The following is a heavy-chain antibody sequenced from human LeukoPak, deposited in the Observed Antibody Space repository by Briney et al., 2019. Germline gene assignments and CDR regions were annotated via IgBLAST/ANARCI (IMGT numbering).Heavy chain of an antibody. J-gene: IGHJ3*02. CDR1: GFTFSSYT. D-gene: IGHD3-22*01. CDR3: ARGYYYDNSGYFSVTPRHDAFDI. CDR2: ISTGSFSI. Sequence: KAGGSLRLSCAASGFTFSSYTMNWVRQAPGKGLEWVSSISTGSFSIYSADSVKGRFTISRDNAQNSLYLQMNSLRAEDTAVYYCARGYYYDNSGYFSVTPRHDAFDIWGQGTMVTVSS. V-gene: IGHV3-21*01.